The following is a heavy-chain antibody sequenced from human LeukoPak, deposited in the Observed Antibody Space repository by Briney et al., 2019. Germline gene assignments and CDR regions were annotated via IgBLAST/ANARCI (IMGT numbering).Heavy chain of an antibody. Sequence: PSETLSLTCTVSGGSISSYYWSWIRQPAGKGLEWIGRIYTSGSTNYNPSLKCRVTMSVDTSKNQFSLKLSSVTAADTAVYYCARDNSSSWPYYFDYWGQGTLVTVSS. CDR2: IYTSGST. V-gene: IGHV4-4*07. CDR3: ARDNSSSWPYYFDY. D-gene: IGHD6-13*01. J-gene: IGHJ4*02. CDR1: GGSISSYY.